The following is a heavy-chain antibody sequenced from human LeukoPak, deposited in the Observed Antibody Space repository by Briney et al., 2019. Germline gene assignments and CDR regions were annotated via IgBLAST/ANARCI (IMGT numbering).Heavy chain of an antibody. J-gene: IGHJ6*03. Sequence: GGSLRLSCGASGFTFSRTWMHWVRQAPGKGLEWVSYITDSGRTIYYADSVKGRFTISRDNAKNSLFLQMNSLRAEDTAVYYCARGEVVTASLPDYFYYYMDVWGKGTTVTISS. CDR2: ITDSGRTI. D-gene: IGHD2-21*02. CDR1: GFTFSRTW. CDR3: ARGEVVTASLPDYFYYYMDV. V-gene: IGHV3-48*03.